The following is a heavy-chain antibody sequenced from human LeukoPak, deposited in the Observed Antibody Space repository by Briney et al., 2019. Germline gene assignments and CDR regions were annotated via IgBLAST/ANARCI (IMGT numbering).Heavy chain of an antibody. V-gene: IGHV1-3*01. CDR1: GYTFTSYA. D-gene: IGHD6-19*01. CDR3: ARDTGSSGWYGGLDY. J-gene: IGHJ4*02. CDR2: INAGNGNT. Sequence: GASVKVSCKASGYTFTSYAMHWVRQAPGQRLEWMGWINAGNGNTKYSQKFQGRVTITRDTSASTAYMELSSLRSEDTAVYYCARDTGSSGWYGGLDYWGQGTLVTVSS.